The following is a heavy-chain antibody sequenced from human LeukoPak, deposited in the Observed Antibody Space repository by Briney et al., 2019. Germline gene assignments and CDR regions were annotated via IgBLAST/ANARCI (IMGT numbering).Heavy chain of an antibody. V-gene: IGHV1-18*01. CDR1: GYTFTSYG. Sequence: GASVKGSCKASGYTFTSYGISWVRQSPGQGLEWMRWISAYNVNTNYAQKLQSRVTMTTDTATNTAYMDLRSLRSDDTAVYYCATSNHVAPALGYFDSWGQGTLVTVSS. J-gene: IGHJ4*02. D-gene: IGHD5-18*01. CDR3: ATSNHVAPALGYFDS. CDR2: ISAYNVNT.